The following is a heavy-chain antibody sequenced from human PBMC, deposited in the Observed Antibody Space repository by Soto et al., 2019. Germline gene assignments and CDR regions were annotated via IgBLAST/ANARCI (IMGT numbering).Heavy chain of an antibody. D-gene: IGHD6-13*01. Sequence: GPSVKVSCKASGGTFSSYAISWGRKAPGQGIERMGGIIPIFGTANYAQKFQGRVTITADESTSTAYMELSSLRSEDTAVHYCARDYSSMGGWYYGMDVWGQGTTVTVSS. CDR2: IIPIFGTA. CDR3: ARDYSSMGGWYYGMDV. CDR1: GGTFSSYA. V-gene: IGHV1-69*13. J-gene: IGHJ6*02.